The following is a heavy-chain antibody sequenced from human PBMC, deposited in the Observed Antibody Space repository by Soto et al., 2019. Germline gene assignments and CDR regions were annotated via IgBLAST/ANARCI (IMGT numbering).Heavy chain of an antibody. CDR1: GFSFTTTGVG. CDR3: AHRRPGGYYSGFFDY. D-gene: IGHD3-22*01. CDR2: IYWDDDK. Sequence: QITLKESGLTLVKPTQTLTLTCTLSGFSFTTTGVGVGWIRQPPGRALEWLALIYWDDDKRYSPSLKNRLTITKDTSKKQVILTMTNMDPVDTATYYCAHRRPGGYYSGFFDYWGQGTLVTVSS. V-gene: IGHV2-5*02. J-gene: IGHJ4*02.